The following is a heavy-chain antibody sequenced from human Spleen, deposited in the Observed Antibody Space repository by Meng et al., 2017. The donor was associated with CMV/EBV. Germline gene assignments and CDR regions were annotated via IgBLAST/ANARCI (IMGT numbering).Heavy chain of an antibody. CDR2: IYPADSDT. D-gene: IGHD6-25*01. V-gene: IGHV5-51*01. Sequence: KVSCKASGYNFNNTWITWVRQMPGKGLEWMGIIYPADSDTRYSPSFRGQVIISVDKSTSTANLQWSSLKASDTAMYYCARRAKYSSGWIMYGFDIWGQGTKVTVSS. CDR3: ARRAKYSSGWIMYGFDI. J-gene: IGHJ3*02. CDR1: GYNFNNTW.